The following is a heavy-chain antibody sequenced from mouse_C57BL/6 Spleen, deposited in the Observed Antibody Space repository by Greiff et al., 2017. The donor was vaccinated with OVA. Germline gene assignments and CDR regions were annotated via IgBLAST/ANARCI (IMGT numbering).Heavy chain of an antibody. CDR2: IYPGDGDT. CDR1: GYAFSSYW. Sequence: QVHVKQSGAELVKPGASVKISCKASGYAFSSYWMNWVKQRPGKGLEWIGQIYPGDGDTNYNGKFKGKATLTADKSSSTAYMQLSSLTSEDSAVYFCARGNYYGSSYWYFDVWGTGTTVTVSS. CDR3: ARGNYYGSSYWYFDV. J-gene: IGHJ1*03. V-gene: IGHV1-80*01. D-gene: IGHD1-1*01.